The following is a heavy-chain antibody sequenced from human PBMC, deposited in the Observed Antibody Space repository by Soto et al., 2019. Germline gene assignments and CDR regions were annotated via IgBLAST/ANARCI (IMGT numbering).Heavy chain of an antibody. CDR2: IYYTGDT. V-gene: IGHV4-30-4*01. D-gene: IGHD3-10*01. J-gene: IGHJ4*02. Sequence: QVQLQESGPGLVKPPQTLSLTCVVSGGSVSRDTYYWGWIRQSPGKGLEWIGYIYYTGDTYYNPFLKSRFTISAGTSQNPVSLELTSVTAADTAVNFCATARPYRTGFGGFDCWGQGPLVIVSS. CDR3: ATARPYRTGFGGFDC. CDR1: GGSVSRDTYY.